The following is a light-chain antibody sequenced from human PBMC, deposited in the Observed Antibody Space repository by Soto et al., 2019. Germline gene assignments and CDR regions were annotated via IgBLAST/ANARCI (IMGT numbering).Light chain of an antibody. CDR3: STYTTTSTVE. V-gene: IGLV2-14*01. CDR1: SSDVGGYNY. CDR2: EVS. J-gene: IGLJ3*02. Sequence: QSVLTQPASVSGSPGQSITISCTAASSDVGGYNYASWYQQHPGRVPKLIIYEVSNRPSGISNRFSGSKSGNTASLTISGLQADDEANYFCSTYTTTSTVEFGGGTKLTVL.